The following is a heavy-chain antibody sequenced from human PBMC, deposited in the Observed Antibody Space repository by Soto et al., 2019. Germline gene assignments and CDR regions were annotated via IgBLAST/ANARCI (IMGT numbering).Heavy chain of an antibody. CDR1: GFTFSSYA. J-gene: IGHJ5*02. Sequence: PGGSLRLSCAASGFTFSSYAMSWVRQAPGKGLEWVSAISGSGGSTYYADSVKGRFTISRDNSKNTLYLQMNSLRAEDTAVYYCAKDEGDYDSSGYAPNWFGPWGQGTLVTVSS. D-gene: IGHD3-22*01. V-gene: IGHV3-23*01. CDR3: AKDEGDYDSSGYAPNWFGP. CDR2: ISGSGGST.